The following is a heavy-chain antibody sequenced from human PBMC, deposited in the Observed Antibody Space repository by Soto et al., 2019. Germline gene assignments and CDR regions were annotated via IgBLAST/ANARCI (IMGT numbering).Heavy chain of an antibody. J-gene: IGHJ4*02. Sequence: EVQLVESGGGLVQPGGSLRLSCAASGFTFSSYSMNWVPQAPGKGLEWVSYISSSSSTIYYADSVKGRFTISRDNAKNSLYLQMNSLRAEDTAVYYCARDRSLWFGETRFWDSWGQGTLVTVSS. CDR3: ARDRSLWFGETRFWDS. CDR1: GFTFSSYS. CDR2: ISSSSSTI. D-gene: IGHD3-10*01. V-gene: IGHV3-48*01.